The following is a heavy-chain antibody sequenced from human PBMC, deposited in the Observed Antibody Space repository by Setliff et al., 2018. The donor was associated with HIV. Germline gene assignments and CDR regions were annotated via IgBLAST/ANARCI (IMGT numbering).Heavy chain of an antibody. J-gene: IGHJ6*02. CDR1: GYTFISYG. Sequence: GASVKVSCKASGYTFISYGISWVRQAPGQGLEWMGWISAYNGDTNYAQKVQGRVTMTRNTSISTAYMELSSLRSEDTAVYYCASGENLQPRMDVWGQGTTVTVSS. CDR3: ASGENLQPRMDV. D-gene: IGHD5-18*01. V-gene: IGHV1-18*01. CDR2: ISAYNGDT.